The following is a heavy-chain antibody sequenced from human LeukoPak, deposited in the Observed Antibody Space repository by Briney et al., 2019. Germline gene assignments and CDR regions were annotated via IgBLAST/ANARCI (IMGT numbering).Heavy chain of an antibody. J-gene: IGHJ4*02. CDR3: ATYYYGSGSYFGY. CDR2: FDPEDGET. D-gene: IGHD3-10*01. V-gene: IGHV1-24*01. Sequence: ASVKVSCKVSGYTLTELSMHWVREAPAKGLEWMGGFDPEDGETIYAQKFQGRVTMTEDTSTDTAYMELSSLRSEDTAVYYCATYYYGSGSYFGYWGQGTLVTVSS. CDR1: GYTLTELS.